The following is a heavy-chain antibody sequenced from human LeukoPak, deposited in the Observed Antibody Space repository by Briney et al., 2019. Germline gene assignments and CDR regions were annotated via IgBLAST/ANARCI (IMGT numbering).Heavy chain of an antibody. Sequence: GGSLRLSCSASGFSFIDFAMHWVRQAPGKGLEWVSAISGSGGSTYYADSVKGRFTISRDNSKNTLYLQMNSLRAEDTAVYYCAKDNGDYVPRYFDYWGQGTLVTVSS. CDR3: AKDNGDYVPRYFDY. V-gene: IGHV3-23*01. CDR2: ISGSGGST. CDR1: GFSFIDFA. J-gene: IGHJ4*02. D-gene: IGHD4-17*01.